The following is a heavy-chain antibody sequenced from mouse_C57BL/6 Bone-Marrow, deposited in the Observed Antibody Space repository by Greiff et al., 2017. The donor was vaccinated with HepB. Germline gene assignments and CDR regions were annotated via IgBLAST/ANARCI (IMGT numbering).Heavy chain of an antibody. Sequence: VQLQQSGAELVRPGASVKLSCTASGFNIKDDYMHWVKQRPEQGLEWIGWIDPENGDTEYASKFQGKATITADTSSNTAYLQLSSLTSEDTAVYYGTPHTLGSSSYYAMDYGGQGTSVTVSS. CDR1: GFNIKDDY. V-gene: IGHV14-4*01. D-gene: IGHD1-1*01. CDR3: TPHTLGSSSYYAMDY. CDR2: IDPENGDT. J-gene: IGHJ4*01.